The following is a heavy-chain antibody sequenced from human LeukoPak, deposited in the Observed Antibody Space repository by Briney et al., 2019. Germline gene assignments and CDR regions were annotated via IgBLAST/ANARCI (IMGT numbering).Heavy chain of an antibody. CDR2: INSDGSST. V-gene: IGHV3-74*01. D-gene: IGHD5-24*01. CDR1: GFTFSSYW. CDR3: ARPLGDEDAFDI. J-gene: IGHJ3*02. Sequence: PGGSLRLSCAASGFTFSSYWMHWVRQAPGKGLVWVSRINSDGSSTSYADSVKGRFTISRDNAKNTLYLQMSSLRAEDTAVYYCARPLGDEDAFDIWGQGTMVTVSS.